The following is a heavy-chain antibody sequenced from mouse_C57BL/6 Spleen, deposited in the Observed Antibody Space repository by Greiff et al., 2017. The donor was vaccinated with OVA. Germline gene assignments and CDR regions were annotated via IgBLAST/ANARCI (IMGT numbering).Heavy chain of an antibody. CDR3: EIGDSSCYAYLEI. J-gene: IGHJ2*01. D-gene: IGHD3-2*02. CDR2: IHPCGGGT. V-gene: IGHV1-74*01. CDR1: GYTFTSYW. Sequence: QVQLQQPGAELVKPGASVKVSCKASGYTFTSYWMNWVKQRPGQGLEWIGDIHPCGGGTNYNQKFKSKATLTVDKSSSTAYMQLSSLPSADSAVYSCEIGDSSCYAYLEIWGQGTTLTVSS.